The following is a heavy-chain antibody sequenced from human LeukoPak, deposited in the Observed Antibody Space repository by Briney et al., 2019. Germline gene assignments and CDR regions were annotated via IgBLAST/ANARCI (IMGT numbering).Heavy chain of an antibody. Sequence: GGSLRLSCVASGFTFSSYGMYWVRQAPGKGLEWVAVISYDGSNKYYADSVKGRFTISRDNSKNTLYLQMNSLRAEDTAVYYCAKDGQLEGHDWGQGTLVTVSS. CDR2: ISYDGSNK. V-gene: IGHV3-30*18. J-gene: IGHJ4*02. D-gene: IGHD1-1*01. CDR3: AKDGQLEGHD. CDR1: GFTFSSYG.